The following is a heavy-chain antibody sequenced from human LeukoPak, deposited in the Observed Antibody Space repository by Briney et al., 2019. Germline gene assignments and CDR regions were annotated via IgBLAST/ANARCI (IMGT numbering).Heavy chain of an antibody. J-gene: IGHJ4*02. V-gene: IGHV4-39*01. Sequence: SETLSLTCGVSGGSISSRSYYWGWIRQPPGKGLEWIGSIYYSGSTYYNSSLKSRVTISVDTSKYQFSLMLSSVTAADTAVYYCATQYGYSYGYFDYWGQGTLVTVSS. D-gene: IGHD5-18*01. CDR1: GGSISSRSYY. CDR2: IYYSGST. CDR3: ATQYGYSYGYFDY.